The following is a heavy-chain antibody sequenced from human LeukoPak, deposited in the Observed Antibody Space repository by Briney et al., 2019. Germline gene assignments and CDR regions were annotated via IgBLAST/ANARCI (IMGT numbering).Heavy chain of an antibody. V-gene: IGHV3-30-3*01. D-gene: IGHD3-9*01. CDR3: ARPLRYFDWSHFDY. Sequence: GRSLRLSCAASGFTFSSYAMHWVRQAPGKGPEWVAVISYDGSNKYYADSVKGRFTISRDNSKNTLYLQMNSLRAEDTAVYYCARPLRYFDWSHFDYWGQGTLVTVSS. J-gene: IGHJ4*02. CDR1: GFTFSSYA. CDR2: ISYDGSNK.